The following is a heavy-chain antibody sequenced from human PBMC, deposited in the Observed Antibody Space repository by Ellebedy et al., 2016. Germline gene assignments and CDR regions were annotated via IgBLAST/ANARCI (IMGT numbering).Heavy chain of an antibody. Sequence: GGSLRLSCAASGFPFSSFWMAWIRQAPGEGLEWVANAKEDGTEKYYADSVRGRFTISRDNAKNSVYLQMNSLRADETAVYYCAKDRGYDTFDYWGQGILVTVSS. D-gene: IGHD5-12*01. J-gene: IGHJ4*02. CDR1: GFPFSSFW. CDR2: AKEDGTEK. CDR3: AKDRGYDTFDY. V-gene: IGHV3-7*01.